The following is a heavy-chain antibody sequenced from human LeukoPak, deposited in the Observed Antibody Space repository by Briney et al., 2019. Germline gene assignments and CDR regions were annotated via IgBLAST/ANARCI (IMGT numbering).Heavy chain of an antibody. CDR1: GGSVTSYY. Sequence: PSETLSLTCTVSGGSVTSYYWGWIRQPPGKGLEWIGSIYYSGSTYYNPSFKSRLTISLDTSKNQFSLKLSSVTAADTALYYCARYHSGYDDYWGQGILVTVSS. J-gene: IGHJ4*02. V-gene: IGHV4-39*07. CDR2: IYYSGST. CDR3: ARYHSGYDDY. D-gene: IGHD5-12*01.